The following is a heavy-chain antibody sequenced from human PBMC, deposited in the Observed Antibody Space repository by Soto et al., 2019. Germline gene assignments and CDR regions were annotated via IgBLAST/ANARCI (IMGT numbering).Heavy chain of an antibody. V-gene: IGHV4-34*01. CDR1: VWSFSGYY. CDR3: ARIGVWRGYSYGLWYFDY. J-gene: IGHJ4*02. CDR2: INHSGST. D-gene: IGHD5-18*01. Sequence: PSETLSLTCAVYVWSFSGYYWSWIRQPPVKGLEWIGEINHSGSTNYNPSLKSRVTISVDTSKNQFSLKLSSVTAADTAVYYCARIGVWRGYSYGLWYFDYWGQGTLVTVSS.